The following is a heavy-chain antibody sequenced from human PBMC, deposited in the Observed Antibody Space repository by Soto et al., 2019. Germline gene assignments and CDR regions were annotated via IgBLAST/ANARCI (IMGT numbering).Heavy chain of an antibody. CDR3: AKPSYCSGWYYFSYFDY. Sequence: QVQLVESGGGVVQPGRSLRLSCAASGFTFSSYGMHWVRQAPGKGLEWVAAISYDGSNKYYADSVKGRFTISRDTSKNTLYLQMNSLRAEDTAVYYCAKPSYCSGWYYFSYFDYWGQGTLVTVSS. CDR2: ISYDGSNK. J-gene: IGHJ4*02. V-gene: IGHV3-30*18. CDR1: GFTFSSYG. D-gene: IGHD6-19*01.